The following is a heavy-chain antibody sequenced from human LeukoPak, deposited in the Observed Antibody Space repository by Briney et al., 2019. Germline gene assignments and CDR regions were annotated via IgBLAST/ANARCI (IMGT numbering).Heavy chain of an antibody. CDR1: GFTFSSYE. D-gene: IGHD2-2*02. Sequence: GGSLRLSCAASGFTFSSYEMNWVRQAPGKGLEWVSYISSSGSTIYYADSVKGRFTISRDNAKNSLYLRMNSLRAEDTAVYYCARSPLRRGYCSSTSCNNYYYYGMDVWGKGTTVTVSS. CDR2: ISSSGSTI. V-gene: IGHV3-48*03. CDR3: ARSPLRRGYCSSTSCNNYYYYGMDV. J-gene: IGHJ6*04.